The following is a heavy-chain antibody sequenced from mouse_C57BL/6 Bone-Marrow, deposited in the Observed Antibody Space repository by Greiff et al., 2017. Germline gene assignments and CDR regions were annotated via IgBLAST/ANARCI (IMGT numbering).Heavy chain of an antibody. V-gene: IGHV1-26*01. D-gene: IGHD2-10*02. CDR3: ARGNSMYYFDY. Sequence: VQLQQSGPELVKPGASVKISCKASGYTFTDYYMNWVKQSHGKSLEWIGDINPNNGGTSYNQKFKGKATLTVDKSSSTAYMELRSLTSEDSAVYYCARGNSMYYFDYWGQGTTLTVSS. J-gene: IGHJ2*01. CDR1: GYTFTDYY. CDR2: INPNNGGT.